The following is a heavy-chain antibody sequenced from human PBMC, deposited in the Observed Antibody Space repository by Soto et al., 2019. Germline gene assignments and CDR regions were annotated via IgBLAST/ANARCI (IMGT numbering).Heavy chain of an antibody. CDR2: MNPNSGGT. CDR1: GYTFPSYD. V-gene: IGHV1-8*01. Sequence: ASVKLFWQSSGYTFPSYDINWVRQAPGQGLEWMGWMNPNSGGTNYAQKFQDRLTMTRDTSTSTVYMELRSLRSEDTAIYYCARDRSGFHWFDAWGQGTLVTVSS. J-gene: IGHJ5*02. CDR3: ARDRSGFHWFDA. D-gene: IGHD3-22*01.